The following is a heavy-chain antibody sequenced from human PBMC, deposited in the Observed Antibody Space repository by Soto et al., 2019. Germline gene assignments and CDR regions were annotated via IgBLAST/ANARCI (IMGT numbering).Heavy chain of an antibody. Sequence: SETLSLTCTASGGSISSYSWSWIRQPPGKGLEWIGYIHHSGSTNYNPSLKSRGTIAVDTSKSQYSMKLSSVTAADTAVYYCARDLGVRGVILGRDYYCGMDVWGQGTTVTVSS. D-gene: IGHD3-10*01. J-gene: IGHJ6*02. CDR2: IHHSGST. V-gene: IGHV4-59*01. CDR3: ARDLGVRGVILGRDYYCGMDV. CDR1: GGSISSYS.